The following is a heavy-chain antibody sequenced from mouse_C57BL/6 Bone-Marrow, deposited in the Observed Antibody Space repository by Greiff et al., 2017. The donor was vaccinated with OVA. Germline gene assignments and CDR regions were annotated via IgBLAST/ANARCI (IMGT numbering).Heavy chain of an antibody. CDR1: GFTFSDYG. J-gene: IGHJ1*03. CDR3: AGAGLLRHWYFDV. D-gene: IGHD2-3*01. CDR2: ISSGSSTI. V-gene: IGHV5-17*01. Sequence: EVHLVESGGGLVKPGGSLKLSCAASGFTFSDYGMHWVRQAPEKGLEWVAYISSGSSTIYYADTVKGRFTISRDNAKNTLFLQMTSLRSEDTAMYYCAGAGLLRHWYFDVWGTGTTVTVSS.